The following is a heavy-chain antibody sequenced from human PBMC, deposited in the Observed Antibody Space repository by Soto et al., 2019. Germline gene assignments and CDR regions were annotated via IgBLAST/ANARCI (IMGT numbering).Heavy chain of an antibody. CDR1: GYTXTSYG. V-gene: IGHV1-18*01. Sequence: ASVKVSCKASGYTXTSYGISWVRQAPGQGLEWMGWISAYNGNTNYAQKLQGRVTMTTDTSTSTAYMELRCLRSDDTAVYYCARELDYYDSSGYADAFDIWGQGTMVTVSS. CDR2: ISAYNGNT. D-gene: IGHD3-22*01. J-gene: IGHJ3*02. CDR3: ARELDYYDSSGYADAFDI.